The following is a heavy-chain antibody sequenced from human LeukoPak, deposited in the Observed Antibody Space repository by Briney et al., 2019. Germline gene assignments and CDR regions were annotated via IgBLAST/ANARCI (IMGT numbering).Heavy chain of an antibody. Sequence: ASVKVSCKASGYTFTSYYMHWVRQAPGQGLEWMGIINPSGGSTSYAQKFQGRVTMTRDMSTSTVYMELSSLRSEDTAVYYCARVRITMVRGVRGWFDPWGQGTLVTVSS. CDR1: GYTFTSYY. D-gene: IGHD3-10*01. CDR3: ARVRITMVRGVRGWFDP. CDR2: INPSGGST. J-gene: IGHJ5*02. V-gene: IGHV1-46*01.